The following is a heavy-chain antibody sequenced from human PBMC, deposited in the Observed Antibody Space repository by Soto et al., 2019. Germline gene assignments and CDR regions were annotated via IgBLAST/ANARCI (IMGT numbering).Heavy chain of an antibody. CDR2: IKSKTDGGTT. V-gene: IGHV3-15*07. D-gene: IGHD6-13*01. CDR3: PTKMMGFFSTAGTGY. Sequence: GGSLRLSCAASGFTFSSYAMNWVRQAPGKGLEWVGRIKSKTDGGTTDYAAPVKRRFTISRDDSKNTLYLQMNSLKTEDTAGYYCPTKMMGFFSTAGTGYWGQGTLVPVSS. J-gene: IGHJ4*02. CDR1: GFTFSSYA.